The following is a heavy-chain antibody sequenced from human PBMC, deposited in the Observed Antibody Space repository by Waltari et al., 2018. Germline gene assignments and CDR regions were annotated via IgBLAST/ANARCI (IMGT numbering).Heavy chain of an antibody. Sequence: QVQLVQSGAEVKEPGASVKVSCKTSGYIFTRYSMHWVRQAPGQRLEWMGWINAGNGNTKYSQRFQGRVTITRDTSASTAYMELSSLRSEDTAVYYCARDPYGYCSGGSCQNWFDPWGQGTLVTVSS. CDR2: INAGNGNT. J-gene: IGHJ5*02. CDR3: ARDPYGYCSGGSCQNWFDP. V-gene: IGHV1-3*01. D-gene: IGHD2-15*01. CDR1: GYIFTRYS.